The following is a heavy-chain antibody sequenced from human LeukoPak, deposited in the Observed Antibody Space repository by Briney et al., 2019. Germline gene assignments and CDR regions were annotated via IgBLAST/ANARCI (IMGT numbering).Heavy chain of an antibody. D-gene: IGHD2-15*01. CDR2: IYSGGST. V-gene: IGHV3-53*01. CDR1: GFTFSSNY. CDR3: ARLGYCSGGSCY. J-gene: IGHJ4*02. Sequence: PGGSLRLSCAASGFTFSSNYMSWVRQAPGKGLEWVSVIYSGGSTYYADSVKGRFTISRDNSKNTLYLQMNSLRAEDTAVYYCARLGYCSGGSCYWGQGTLVTVSS.